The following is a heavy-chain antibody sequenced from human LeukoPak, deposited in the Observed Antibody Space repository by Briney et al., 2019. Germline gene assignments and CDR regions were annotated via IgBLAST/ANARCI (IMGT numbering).Heavy chain of an antibody. CDR3: AKAPQGYNSYALPAN. V-gene: IGHV3-23*01. CDR2: ISGSGGST. D-gene: IGHD2/OR15-2a*01. CDR1: GFTFSSYA. Sequence: GGSLRLSCAASGFTFSSYAMSWVRQAPGKGLEWVSAISGSGGSTYYADSVKGRFTISRDNSKNTLYLQMNSLRVEDTAIYYCAKAPQGYNSYALPANWGQGTLVTVSS. J-gene: IGHJ4*02.